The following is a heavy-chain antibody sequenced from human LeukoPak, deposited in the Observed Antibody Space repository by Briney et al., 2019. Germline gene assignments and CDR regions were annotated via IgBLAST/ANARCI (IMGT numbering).Heavy chain of an antibody. J-gene: IGHJ4*02. CDR3: ARDLGHYGSGSYGVLD. Sequence: PSETLSLTCTVSGGSISSYCWSWIRQPAGKGLEWIGRIYTSGSTNYNPSLKSRVTMSVDTSKNQFSLKLSSVTAADTAVYYCARDLGHYGSGSYGVLDWGQGTLVTVSS. D-gene: IGHD3-10*01. V-gene: IGHV4-4*07. CDR1: GGSISSYC. CDR2: IYTSGST.